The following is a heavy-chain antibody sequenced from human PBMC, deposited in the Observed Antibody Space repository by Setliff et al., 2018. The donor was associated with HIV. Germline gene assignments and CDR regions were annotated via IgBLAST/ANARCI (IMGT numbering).Heavy chain of an antibody. CDR2: IYYTGGT. Sequence: SETLSLTCTVSGGSMSSTIYYWGWIRQPPGKGLTWIGSIYYTGGTYYNPSLKSRVTISVDKSKNQFSLKLTSVTAADTAVYYCARVAAGTYGKGDWFDPWGQGTQVTVSS. D-gene: IGHD3-10*01. V-gene: IGHV4-39*07. J-gene: IGHJ5*02. CDR3: ARVAAGTYGKGDWFDP. CDR1: GGSMSSTIYY.